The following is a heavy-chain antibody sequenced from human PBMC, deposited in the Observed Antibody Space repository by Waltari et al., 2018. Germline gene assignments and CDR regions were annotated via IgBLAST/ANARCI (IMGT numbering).Heavy chain of an antibody. Sequence: EVQLVQSGAEVKKPGESLNISCKGSGYSFSNFWIGWVRQMPGKGLEWMGVIYPGDSDTRYSPSCQGQVTISVDKSTKTAYLRWNTLKASDSAMYYCASATSGWYGSFNFWGQGTLVIVSS. CDR2: IYPGDSDT. CDR1: GYSFSNFW. CDR3: ASATSGWYGSFNF. D-gene: IGHD6-19*01. J-gene: IGHJ4*02. V-gene: IGHV5-51*01.